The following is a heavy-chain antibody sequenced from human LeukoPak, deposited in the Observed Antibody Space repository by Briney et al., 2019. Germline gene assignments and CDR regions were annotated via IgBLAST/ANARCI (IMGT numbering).Heavy chain of an antibody. V-gene: IGHV1-2*02. D-gene: IGHD3-10*01. J-gene: IGHJ4*02. CDR3: AREAVTMVRGVRGAISN. CDR1: GYTFTGYY. CDR2: INPNSGGT. Sequence: GASVKVSCKASGYTFTGYYMHWVRQAPGQGLEWMRWINPNSGGTNYAQKFQGRVTMTRDTSISTAYMELSRLRSDDTAVYYCAREAVTMVRGVRGAISNWGQGTLVTVSS.